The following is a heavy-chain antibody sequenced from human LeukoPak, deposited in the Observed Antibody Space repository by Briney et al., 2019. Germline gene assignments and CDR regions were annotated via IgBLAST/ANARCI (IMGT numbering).Heavy chain of an antibody. CDR3: ASSYGNTYGKLES. J-gene: IGHJ5*02. CDR2: ISSSGGGT. D-gene: IGHD1-1*01. V-gene: IGHV3-23*01. Sequence: GGSLRLSCAASGFTFSSYGMTWVRQAPGKGLEWVSDISSSGGGTYYADSVKGRFTISRDNSKNSLFLQMSSLRSEDSALYYCASSYGNTYGKLESWGQGTLVTVSS. CDR1: GFTFSSYG.